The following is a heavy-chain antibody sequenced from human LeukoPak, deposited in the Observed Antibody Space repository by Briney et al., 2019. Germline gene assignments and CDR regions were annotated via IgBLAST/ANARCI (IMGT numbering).Heavy chain of an antibody. CDR3: AKDRGALVDTGTLNY. Sequence: PGGSLRLSCAASGLTFRSYAMSWVRQAPGKGLEWVSGIGYTGDSTHYADSVEGRFTISRDNSRSTLYLQMNSLRAEDTAVYYCAKDRGALVDTGTLNYWGQGTLVTVSS. CDR2: IGYTGDST. V-gene: IGHV3-23*01. D-gene: IGHD5-18*01. J-gene: IGHJ4*02. CDR1: GLTFRSYA.